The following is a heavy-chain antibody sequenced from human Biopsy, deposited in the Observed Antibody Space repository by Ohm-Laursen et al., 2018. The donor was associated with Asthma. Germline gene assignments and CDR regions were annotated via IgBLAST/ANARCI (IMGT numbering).Heavy chain of an antibody. Sequence: SDTLSLTCAVYGGSFSGYYWSWIRQPPGKGLEWIGEINHSGNTNYNPSLKSRVTISVDTSKNQFSLKLSSVTAADTAVYYCARAGQCSSTSCYNPGWFDPWGQGTLVTVSS. CDR1: GGSFSGYY. D-gene: IGHD2-2*01. CDR2: INHSGNT. CDR3: ARAGQCSSTSCYNPGWFDP. J-gene: IGHJ5*02. V-gene: IGHV4-34*01.